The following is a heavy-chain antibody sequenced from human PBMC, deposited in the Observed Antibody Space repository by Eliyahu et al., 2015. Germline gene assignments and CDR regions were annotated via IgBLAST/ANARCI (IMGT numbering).Heavy chain of an antibody. CDR3: ARQVDISSGFDI. J-gene: IGHJ3*02. V-gene: IGHV3-48*01. Sequence: DVQLVESGGGLVQPGGSLXLSCXAXGFTFSAYTMNWVRQAPGKGLEWLSCITASSTTIYYSDSMKGRSTISRDNAKNSLYLEMNSLRAEDTAVYYCARQVDISSGFDIWGQGTMVTVS. CDR2: ITASSTTI. D-gene: IGHD6-19*01. CDR1: GFTFSAYT.